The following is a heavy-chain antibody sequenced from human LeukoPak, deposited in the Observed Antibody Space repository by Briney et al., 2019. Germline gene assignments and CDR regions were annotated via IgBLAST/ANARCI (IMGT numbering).Heavy chain of an antibody. D-gene: IGHD5-24*01. V-gene: IGHV3-53*04. CDR1: GITVSSNY. Sequence: GGSLRVSCAASGITVSSNYMSWVRQAPGKGLEWVSVIYSGDSTDYADSVKGRVTISRHNSRNTVYLQMNSLRPEDTAVYYCARSYRDVYIRGAFDIWGQGTLVTVSS. J-gene: IGHJ3*02. CDR2: IYSGDST. CDR3: ARSYRDVYIRGAFDI.